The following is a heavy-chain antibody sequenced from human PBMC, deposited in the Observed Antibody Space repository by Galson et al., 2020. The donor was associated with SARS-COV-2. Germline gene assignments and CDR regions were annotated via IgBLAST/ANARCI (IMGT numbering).Heavy chain of an antibody. CDR2: IYYSGST. V-gene: IGHV4-31*01. J-gene: IGHJ3*02. Sequence: SQTLSLTCTVSGGSISSGGYYWSWIRQHPGKGLEWIGYIYYSGSTYYNPSLKSLVTISVDTSKNQFSLKLSSVTAADTAVYYCARSYGGRTYAFDIWGQGTMVTVSS. D-gene: IGHD2-15*01. CDR3: ARSYGGRTYAFDI. CDR1: GGSISSGGYY.